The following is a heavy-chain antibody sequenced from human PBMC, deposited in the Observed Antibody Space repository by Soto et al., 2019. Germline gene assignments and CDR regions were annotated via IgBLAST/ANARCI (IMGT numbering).Heavy chain of an antibody. Sequence: QVQLVESGGGVVQPGRSLRLSCAASGFTFSSYGMHWVRQAPGKGLEWVAVISYDGSNKYYADSVKGRFTISRDNSKNTLYLQMNSVRAEYTAVYYCAKDGYDILTGVMTYWGQGTLVTVSS. CDR1: GFTFSSYG. CDR2: ISYDGSNK. J-gene: IGHJ4*02. D-gene: IGHD3-9*01. V-gene: IGHV3-30*18. CDR3: AKDGYDILTGVMTY.